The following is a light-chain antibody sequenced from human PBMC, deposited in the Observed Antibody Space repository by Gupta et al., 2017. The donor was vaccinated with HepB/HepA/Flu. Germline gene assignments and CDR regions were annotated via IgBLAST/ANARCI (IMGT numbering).Light chain of an antibody. J-gene: IGKJ1*01. CDR2: DAS. V-gene: IGKV3-11*01. Sequence: EIWLTQSPATLSESPGERATLSCRASQSVSSYLAWYQQKPGQAPRLLIYDASNRATGIPARFSGSGSGTDFTLTIRRLEPEDFAVYYCQQRSNSWTFGQGTKVESK. CDR1: QSVSSY. CDR3: QQRSNSWT.